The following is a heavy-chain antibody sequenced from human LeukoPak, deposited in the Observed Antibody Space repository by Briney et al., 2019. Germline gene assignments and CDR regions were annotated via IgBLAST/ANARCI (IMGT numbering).Heavy chain of an antibody. CDR3: ARVNFNPDY. CDR1: GYSISRGYH. Sequence: SETLSLTCTVPGYSISRGYHWGWVRQPPGKGLEWIGSVHQSGSTYYNPSLTSRLTISADTSKNHFSLKLDSVTAADTAVYYCARVNFNPDYWGQGTLVTVSS. J-gene: IGHJ4*02. V-gene: IGHV4-38-2*02. D-gene: IGHD1-14*01. CDR2: VHQSGST.